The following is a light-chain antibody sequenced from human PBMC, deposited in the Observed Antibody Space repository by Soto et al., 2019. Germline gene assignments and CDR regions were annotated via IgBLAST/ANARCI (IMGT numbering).Light chain of an antibody. J-gene: IGKJ5*01. CDR1: QSIDSNF. V-gene: IGKV3D-7*01. CDR2: AAS. CDR3: QQDYNLPFT. Sequence: EIVMPQSQCTLSLSPGETVTLSGMASQSIDSNFLSCYQQKARQAPRLLISAASTRATGIPARFSGSWSGTDFTLTISSLQAEDFAVYYCQQDYNLPFTFGQGTRLQIK.